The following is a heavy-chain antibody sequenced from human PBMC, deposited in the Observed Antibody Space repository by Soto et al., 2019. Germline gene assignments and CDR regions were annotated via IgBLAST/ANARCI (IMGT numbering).Heavy chain of an antibody. CDR1: GGSFSGYD. Sequence: QVQLQQWGAGLLKPSETLSLTCAVYGGSFSGYDWSWIRQPPGKGLEWIGEISHIGDTNYNTSLKSRVTISVDTSKNQFSLKLSSVTAADSAVYYCARGNYYGSGSYYYWGQGTLVTGSS. CDR3: ARGNYYGSGSYYY. J-gene: IGHJ4*02. CDR2: ISHIGDT. V-gene: IGHV4-34*02. D-gene: IGHD3-10*01.